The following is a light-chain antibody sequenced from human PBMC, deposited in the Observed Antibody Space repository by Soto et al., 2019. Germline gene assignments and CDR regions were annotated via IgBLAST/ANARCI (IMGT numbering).Light chain of an antibody. CDR1: QDISNY. V-gene: IGKV1-33*01. CDR2: DAS. J-gene: IGKJ3*01. CDR3: QQYDNPFT. Sequence: DIQMTQSPSSLSASVGDRVTITCQASQDISNYLNWYQQKPGKAPKLLIYDASNLETGVPSRFRRSASATDFTFTISSLQPEDIATYYCQQYDNPFTFGPGTKVDIK.